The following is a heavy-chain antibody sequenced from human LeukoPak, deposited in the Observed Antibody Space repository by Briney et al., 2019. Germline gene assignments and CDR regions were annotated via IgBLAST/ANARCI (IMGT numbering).Heavy chain of an antibody. V-gene: IGHV3-53*01. J-gene: IGHJ3*02. CDR3: ARAARYCSGGSCSYDAFDT. Sequence: GGSLRLAWAPAGFTVGRNYIGWVRQAPGEGLGWVSVIYSGGSTYYADCVKGRFTISRDNSKNTRYRRMNSLRAENTAVYYLARAARYCSGGSCSYDAFDTSGPGKIVTASS. CDR1: GFTVGRNY. CDR2: IYSGGST. D-gene: IGHD2-15*01.